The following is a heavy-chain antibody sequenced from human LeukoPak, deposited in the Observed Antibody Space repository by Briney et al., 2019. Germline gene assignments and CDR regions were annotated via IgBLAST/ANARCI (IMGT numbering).Heavy chain of an antibody. J-gene: IGHJ4*02. D-gene: IGHD1-26*01. CDR2: LFANGDT. Sequence: GGSLRLSCAASGLTVSDNYMSWVRQAPGKGLEWVSALFANGDTYFADSVRGRFTISRDNSKNTVHLEMNSLRAEDTAVYYCAKEQVGATTIDYWGQGTLVAVSS. CDR3: AKEQVGATTIDY. V-gene: IGHV3-66*01. CDR1: GLTVSDNY.